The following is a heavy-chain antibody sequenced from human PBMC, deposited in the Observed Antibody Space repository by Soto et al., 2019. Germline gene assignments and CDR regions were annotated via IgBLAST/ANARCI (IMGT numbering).Heavy chain of an antibody. J-gene: IGHJ4*02. V-gene: IGHV4-30-2*01. CDR2: IYHSGST. D-gene: IGHD6-19*01. CDR3: ARAGDSSGPVALGY. CDR1: GGSISSGGYS. Sequence: SEPLSLTCAVSGGSISSGGYSWSWIRQPPGKGLEWIGYIYHSGSTYYNPSLKSRVTISVDRSKNQFSLKLSSVTAADTAVYYCARAGDSSGPVALGYWGQGTLVTVSS.